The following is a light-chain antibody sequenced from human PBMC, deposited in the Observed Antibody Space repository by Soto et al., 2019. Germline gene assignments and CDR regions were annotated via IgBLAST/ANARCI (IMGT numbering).Light chain of an antibody. CDR3: QQFNNYPLT. CDR1: HGISTA. CDR2: DAS. J-gene: IGKJ4*01. V-gene: IGKV1D-13*01. Sequence: AIQLTQSPSSLSASVGDRVTITCRASHGISTALAWYQQKPGKTPYLLIYDASSLESGVPSRFSGSRSGTDFTLTISSLQPEDFATYYCQQFNNYPLTFGGGTKVESK.